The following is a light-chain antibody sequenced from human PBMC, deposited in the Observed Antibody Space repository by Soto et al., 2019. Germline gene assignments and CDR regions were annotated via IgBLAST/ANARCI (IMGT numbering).Light chain of an antibody. CDR3: QQYGGSPRIT. CDR1: ERLSSVY. CDR2: GAS. Sequence: EIVLTQSPGTLSLSPEERATLSCRASERLSSVYLAWYQQRPGQPPRLLIYGASNRATGIPDRFSGSGSGTDFTLIINRLEPEDVAIYYCQQYGGSPRITFGQGTRLEIK. J-gene: IGKJ5*01. V-gene: IGKV3-20*01.